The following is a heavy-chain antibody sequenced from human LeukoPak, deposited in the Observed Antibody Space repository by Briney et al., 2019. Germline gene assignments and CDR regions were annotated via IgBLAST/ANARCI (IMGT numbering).Heavy chain of an antibody. J-gene: IGHJ4*02. CDR2: ISSNGGST. D-gene: IGHD3-22*01. V-gene: IGHV3-64*01. Sequence: GGSLRLSCAASGFTFSDHYMDWVRQAPGKGLEYVSAISSNGGSTYYANSVKGRFTISRDNSKNTLYLQMGSLRAEDMAVYYCARGGAYYYDSSGYRYFDYWGQGTLVTVSS. CDR1: GFTFSDHY. CDR3: ARGGAYYYDSSGYRYFDY.